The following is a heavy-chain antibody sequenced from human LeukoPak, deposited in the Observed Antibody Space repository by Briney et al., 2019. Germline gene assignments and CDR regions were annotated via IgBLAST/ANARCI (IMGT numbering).Heavy chain of an antibody. CDR2: VHTTSGNT. CDR1: DTVNHYH. J-gene: IGHJ4*02. V-gene: IGHV4-4*07. D-gene: IGHD1-14*01. CDR3: ARELRNIGEYYFDY. Sequence: PSETLSLTCSVDTVNHYHWNWVRQSAGTGLEWIGRVHTTSGNTFAYPSLWGRVTVSIDTTKNEFLLQLTSMTAADTAVYHCARELRNIGEYYFDYWGQGVPVTVSS.